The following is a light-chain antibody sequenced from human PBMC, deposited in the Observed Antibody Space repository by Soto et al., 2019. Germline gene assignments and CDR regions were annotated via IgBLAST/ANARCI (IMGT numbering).Light chain of an antibody. Sequence: DIVMTQSPDSLAVSLGERATINCKSSQSVLYSANNKNYLAWYQQKPGQPPKLLIYWASTRESGVPDRISGSGSGTDFTLTISSLQAEDVAVYYCQKYYYTPWTFGQGTKVEVK. CDR2: WAS. V-gene: IGKV4-1*01. J-gene: IGKJ1*01. CDR1: QSVLYSANNKNY. CDR3: QKYYYTPWT.